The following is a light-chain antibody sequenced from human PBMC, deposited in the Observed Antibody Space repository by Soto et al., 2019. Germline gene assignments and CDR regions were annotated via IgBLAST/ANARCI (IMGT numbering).Light chain of an antibody. V-gene: IGKV3-20*01. CDR2: VAS. CDR3: QQYDTSPRT. CDR1: QSVSSNY. Sequence: EVMLTQSPGTLSLSPGERATLSCRASQSVSSNYLAWYQQKSGQAPRLLIYVASNRATGIPDRFSGSGSGTDFTLTIRRLEPQDCAVYYCQQYDTSPRTFGQGTKVEFK. J-gene: IGKJ1*01.